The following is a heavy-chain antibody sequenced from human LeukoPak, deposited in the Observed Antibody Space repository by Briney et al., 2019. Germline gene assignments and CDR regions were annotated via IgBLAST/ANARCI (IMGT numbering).Heavy chain of an antibody. D-gene: IGHD5-18*01. CDR2: ISTNGGST. CDR3: ARGGGRNTTMVWAFDY. Sequence: GGSRRLSCAASGFTFSSYAMHWVRQAPGKGLEYVSGISTNGGSTYYADSVKGRFTISRDNSKNTLFLQMGSLRAEDMAVYYCARGGGRNTTMVWAFDYWGQGTLVTVSS. J-gene: IGHJ4*02. CDR1: GFTFSSYA. V-gene: IGHV3-64*02.